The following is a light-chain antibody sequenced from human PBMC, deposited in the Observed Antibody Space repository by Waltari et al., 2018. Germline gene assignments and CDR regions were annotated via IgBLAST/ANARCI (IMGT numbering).Light chain of an antibody. Sequence: QSALTQPASVSGSPGQSITISCTGTSGDIGTYNYVSWYQQYTDRAPELLIYDVSHRPSMTSNRFSGSKSGYTASLTISDLQAEDEADYFCSSYSTTNTLIFGGGTRLTV. V-gene: IGLV2-14*03. CDR2: DVS. CDR1: SGDIGTYNY. CDR3: SSYSTTNTLI. J-gene: IGLJ2*01.